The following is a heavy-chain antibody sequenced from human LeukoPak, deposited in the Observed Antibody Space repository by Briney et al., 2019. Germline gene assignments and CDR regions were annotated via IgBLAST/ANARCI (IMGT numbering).Heavy chain of an antibody. CDR2: IRYDGNDK. V-gene: IGHV3-30*02. D-gene: IGHD3-16*02. CDR3: AKRGAEVGVTVAPGDY. Sequence: TGGSLRLSCAASEFTFSSYGMHWVRQAPGKGLEWVSFIRYDGNDKYYADSVKGRFTVSRDNSKNTLYLQMNSLRAEDTAIYYCAKRGAEVGVTVAPGDYWGQGTLVTVSS. CDR1: EFTFSSYG. J-gene: IGHJ4*02.